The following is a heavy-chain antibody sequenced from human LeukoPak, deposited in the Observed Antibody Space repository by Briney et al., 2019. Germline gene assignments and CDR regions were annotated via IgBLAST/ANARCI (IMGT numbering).Heavy chain of an antibody. CDR3: TTGELN. J-gene: IGHJ4*02. CDR1: GFGISNYT. Sequence: GGSLRLSCAASGFGISNYTMSWVRQAPGKGLEWVGRIKGKTDGGTTDYAAPVKGRFIISRDDSKNTVYLQMNSLKAEDTAVYYCTTGELNWGQGTLVTVSS. CDR2: IKGKTDGGTT. V-gene: IGHV3-15*01. D-gene: IGHD3-10*01.